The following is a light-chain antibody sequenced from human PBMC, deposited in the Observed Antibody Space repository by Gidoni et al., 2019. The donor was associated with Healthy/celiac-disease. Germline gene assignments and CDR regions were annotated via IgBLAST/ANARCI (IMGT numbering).Light chain of an antibody. CDR1: TLRSDY. CDR2: GKN. CDR3: NSRDSSGNPVV. V-gene: IGLV3-19*01. J-gene: IGLJ2*01. Sequence: SSELTQDPAVSVALGQKVRITCQGDTLRSDYASWYQQKPGQAPVLVIYGKNNRPSGSPDRFSGSSSGNTASLTITGAQAEDEADYYCNSRDSSGNPVVFGGGTKLTVL.